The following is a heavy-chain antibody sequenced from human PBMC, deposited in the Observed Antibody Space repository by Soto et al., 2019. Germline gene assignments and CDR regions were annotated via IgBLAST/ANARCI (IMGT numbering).Heavy chain of an antibody. J-gene: IGHJ4*02. V-gene: IGHV3-7*05. Sequence: GGSLRLSCAASGFTFSSYWMSWVRQAPGKGLEWVANIKQDGSEKYYVDSVKGRFTISRDNAKNSLYLQMNSLRAEDTAVYYCARVLLSGWCAFDYWGQGTLVTVSS. CDR3: ARVLLSGWCAFDY. D-gene: IGHD6-19*01. CDR2: IKQDGSEK. CDR1: GFTFSSYW.